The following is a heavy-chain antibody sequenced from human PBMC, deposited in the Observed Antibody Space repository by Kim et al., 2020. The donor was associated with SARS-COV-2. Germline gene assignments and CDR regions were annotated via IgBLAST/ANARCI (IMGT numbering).Heavy chain of an antibody. J-gene: IGHJ5*02. D-gene: IGHD6-13*01. Sequence: GGSLRLSCAASGFTFSDYYMSWIRQAPGKGLEWVSYISSSGSTIYYADSVKGRFTISRDNAKNSLYLQMNSLRAEDTAVYYCARSYSSSWYNYKDWFDPWGQGTLVTVSS. CDR2: ISSSGSTI. V-gene: IGHV3-11*01. CDR1: GFTFSDYY. CDR3: ARSYSSSWYNYKDWFDP.